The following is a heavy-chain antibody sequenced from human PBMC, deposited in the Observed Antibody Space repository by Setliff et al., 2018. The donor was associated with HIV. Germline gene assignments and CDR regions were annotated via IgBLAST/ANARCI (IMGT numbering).Heavy chain of an antibody. Sequence: SETLSLTCTVSGYSISSGYYWGWIRQPPGKGLEWIGSMYHSGTAFHNPSLKSRVTISVDTSKKRFSLKLNSVTAADTAVYYCTRHAPGSDYGDAYYFDYWGQGRLVTVSS. CDR2: MYHSGTA. V-gene: IGHV4-38-2*02. CDR3: TRHAPGSDYGDAYYFDY. D-gene: IGHD4-17*01. J-gene: IGHJ4*02. CDR1: GYSISSGYY.